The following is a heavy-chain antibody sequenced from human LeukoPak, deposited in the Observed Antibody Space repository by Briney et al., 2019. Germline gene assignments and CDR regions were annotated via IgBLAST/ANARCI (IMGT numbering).Heavy chain of an antibody. V-gene: IGHV1-18*01. CDR2: ISAYNGNT. J-gene: IGHJ4*02. Sequence: ASVKVSCKASGYTFTTYDITWVRQAPGQGLEWMGWISAYNGNTNYAQKLHGRVTMTTDTSTSTAYMELRSLRSDDTAVCYCARGGDYLLGWVFFDYWGQGTLVTVSS. CDR3: ARGGDYLLGWVFFDY. CDR1: GYTFTTYD. D-gene: IGHD4-17*01.